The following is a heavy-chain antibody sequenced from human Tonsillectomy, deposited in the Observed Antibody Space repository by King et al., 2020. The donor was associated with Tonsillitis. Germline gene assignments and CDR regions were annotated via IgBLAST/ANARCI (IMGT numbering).Heavy chain of an antibody. D-gene: IGHD3-22*01. Sequence: VQLVESGGGVVQPGRSLRLSCAASGFTFSGYGMHWVRQAPGKGLEWVALIWDDGSNKEYADSMKGRFTISRDNSKKTVYLQMNSLRAEDTAVYYCARGFDSSGDSYVRDVFDVWGQGTLVTVSS. V-gene: IGHV3-33*08. CDR1: GFTFSGYG. CDR3: ARGFDSSGDSYVRDVFDV. J-gene: IGHJ3*01. CDR2: IWDDGSNK.